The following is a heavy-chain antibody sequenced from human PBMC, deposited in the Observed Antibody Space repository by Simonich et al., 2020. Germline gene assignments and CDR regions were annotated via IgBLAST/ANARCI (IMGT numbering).Heavy chain of an antibody. J-gene: IGHJ6*03. Sequence: QVQLVQSGAEVKKPGASVKVSCKASGYTFTGYYMHWAGQAPGQGLEWGGWINPQRGGTNYGQKFKGRVTMTRGTSISTAYMELSRLRSDDTAVYYCARGALTGDYYYMDVWGKGTTVTVSS. D-gene: IGHD7-27*01. CDR1: GYTFTGYY. V-gene: IGHV1-2*02. CDR3: ARGALTGDYYYMDV. CDR2: INPQRGGT.